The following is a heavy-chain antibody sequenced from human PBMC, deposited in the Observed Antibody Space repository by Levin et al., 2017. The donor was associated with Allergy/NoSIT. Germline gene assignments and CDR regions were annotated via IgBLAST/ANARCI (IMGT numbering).Heavy chain of an antibody. V-gene: IGHV3-21*01. CDR2: ISSSSSYI. J-gene: IGHJ4*02. D-gene: IGHD1-26*01. CDR1: GFTFSSYS. CDR3: ARGEEWELPDY. Sequence: SCAASGFTFSSYSMNWVRQAPGKGLEWVSSISSSSSYIYYADSVKGRFTISRDNAKNSLYLQMNSLRAEDTAVYYCARGEEWELPDYWGQGTLVTVSS.